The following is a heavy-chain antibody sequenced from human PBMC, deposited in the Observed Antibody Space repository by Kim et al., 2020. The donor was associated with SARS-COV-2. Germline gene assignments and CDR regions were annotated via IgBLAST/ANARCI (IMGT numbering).Heavy chain of an antibody. CDR1: GFTFSSCA. J-gene: IGHJ4*02. V-gene: IGHV3-30-3*02. Sequence: GGSLRLSCAASGFTFSSCAMHWVRQAPGKGLEWVAVISYDGSNKNYADSVKGRFTISRDNSKNTLYLQMNSLRAEDTALYYCAKRFEYNSGWFDYWGQGT. D-gene: IGHD6-19*01. CDR3: AKRFEYNSGWFDY. CDR2: ISYDGSNK.